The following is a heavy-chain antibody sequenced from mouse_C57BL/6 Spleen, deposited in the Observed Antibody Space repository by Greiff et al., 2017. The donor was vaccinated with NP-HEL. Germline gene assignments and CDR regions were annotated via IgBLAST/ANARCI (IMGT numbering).Heavy chain of an antibody. D-gene: IGHD2-4*01. CDR1: GYTFTGYW. CDR2: ILPGSGST. J-gene: IGHJ4*01. V-gene: IGHV1-9*01. Sequence: VHLVESGAELMKPGASVKLSCKATGYTFTGYWIEWVKQRPGHGLEWIGEILPGSGSTNYNEKFKGKATFTADTSSNTAYMQLSSLTTEDSAIYYCARGGDYDYDVNYAMDYWGQGTSVTVSS. CDR3: ARGGDYDYDVNYAMDY.